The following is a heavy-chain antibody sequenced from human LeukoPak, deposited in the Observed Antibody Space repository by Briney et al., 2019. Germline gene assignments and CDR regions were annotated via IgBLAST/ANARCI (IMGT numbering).Heavy chain of an antibody. Sequence: PGGSLRLSCAASGFTFSRYAMSWVRQAPGKGLEGVSGISGSGHSTYYADSVKGRVTISRDNSKNTLYLQMNSLRAEDTAVYYCARDTYDSSGYYGYWGQGTLVTVSS. CDR2: ISGSGHST. CDR1: GFTFSRYA. CDR3: ARDTYDSSGYYGY. D-gene: IGHD3-22*01. V-gene: IGHV3-23*01. J-gene: IGHJ4*02.